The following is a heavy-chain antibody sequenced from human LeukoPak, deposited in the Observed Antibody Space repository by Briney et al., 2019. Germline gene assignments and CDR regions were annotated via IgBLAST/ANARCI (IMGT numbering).Heavy chain of an antibody. CDR1: GFSLTDYY. CDR3: TRTSIRGYSYGSDS. D-gene: IGHD5-18*01. J-gene: IGHJ4*02. CDR2: ISSNSNTI. Sequence: GGSLRLSCTASGFSLTDYYMSWIRQAPGKGLEWGSYISSNSNTIRYADSVRGRFTISRDNSRDSVFLQMNDLRVEDTAVYYCTRTSIRGYSYGSDSWGQGTRVTVSS. V-gene: IGHV3-11*04.